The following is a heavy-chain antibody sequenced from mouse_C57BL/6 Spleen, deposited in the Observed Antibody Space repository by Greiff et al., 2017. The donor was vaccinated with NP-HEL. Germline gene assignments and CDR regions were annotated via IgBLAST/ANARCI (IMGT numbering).Heavy chain of an antibody. Sequence: QVQLQQSGPELVKPGASVKISCKASGYSFTSYYIHWVKQRPGQGLEWIGWIYPGSGNTKYNEKFKGKATLTADTSSSTAYMQLSSLTSEDSAVYYCARSDYKGFIAYWGQGTLVTVSA. CDR2: IYPGSGNT. CDR3: ARSDYKGFIAY. CDR1: GYSFTSYY. V-gene: IGHV1-66*01. D-gene: IGHD2-12*01. J-gene: IGHJ3*01.